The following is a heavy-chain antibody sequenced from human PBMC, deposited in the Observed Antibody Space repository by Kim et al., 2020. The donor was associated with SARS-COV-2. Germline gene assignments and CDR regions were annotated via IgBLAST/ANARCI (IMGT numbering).Heavy chain of an antibody. CDR2: ST. CDR3: ARDHFYGMDV. V-gene: IGHV4-59*01. J-gene: IGHJ6*02. Sequence: STNHTPTLRSRDTISVDTSKSQFSLKLSSVTAADTAVYYCARDHFYGMDVWGQGTTVTVSS.